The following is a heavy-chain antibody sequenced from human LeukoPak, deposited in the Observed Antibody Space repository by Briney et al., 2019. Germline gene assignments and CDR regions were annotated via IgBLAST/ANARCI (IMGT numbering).Heavy chain of an antibody. CDR2: INPSGGGT. J-gene: IGHJ3*02. D-gene: IGHD3-22*01. CDR1: GYTFSSYY. Sequence: VASVKVSFKASGYTFSSYYMHWVRQAPGQGLEWMGIINPSGGGTSYAQKFQGRVTMTADTSTSTVYMDLSSLRYEDTGMYYCGRGCYDTRGSAFDIWGQGTMVTVSS. CDR3: GRGCYDTRGSAFDI. V-gene: IGHV1-46*01.